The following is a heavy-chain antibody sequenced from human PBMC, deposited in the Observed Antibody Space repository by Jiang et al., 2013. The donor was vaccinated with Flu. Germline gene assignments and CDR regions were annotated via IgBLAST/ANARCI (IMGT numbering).Heavy chain of an antibody. V-gene: IGHV4-38-2*01. CDR3: ARAPIWYYGMDV. Sequence: PGLVKPSETLSLTCAVSGYFISSGYYWGWIRQPPGKGLEWIGSIYHSGSTYYNPSLKSQVTISVDTSKNQFSLKLSSVTAADTAVYYCARAPIWYYGMDVWGQGTTVTVSS. CDR1: GYFISSGYY. CDR2: IYHSGST. J-gene: IGHJ6*02.